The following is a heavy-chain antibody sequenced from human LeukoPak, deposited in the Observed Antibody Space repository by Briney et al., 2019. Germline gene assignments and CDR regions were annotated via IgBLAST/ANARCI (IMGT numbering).Heavy chain of an antibody. J-gene: IGHJ4*02. CDR2: ISYDGSNK. CDR3: ARPPPKYCSSTSCYPYFDY. Sequence: GRSLRLSCAASGFTFSSYAMHWVRQAPGKGLEWVAVISYDGSNKYYADYVKGRFTISRVNSKNTLYLQINSLRAEDTAVYYCARPPPKYCSSTSCYPYFDYWGQGTMVTVSS. V-gene: IGHV3-30-3*01. CDR1: GFTFSSYA. D-gene: IGHD2-2*01.